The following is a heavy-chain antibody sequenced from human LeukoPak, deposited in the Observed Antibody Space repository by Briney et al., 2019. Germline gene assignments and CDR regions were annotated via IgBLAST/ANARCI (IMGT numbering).Heavy chain of an antibody. CDR3: FRHGDTIDY. V-gene: IGHV3-73*01. J-gene: IGHJ4*02. CDR2: IRNKANSYAT. CDR1: GFTFSSYG. Sequence: GGSLRLSCAASGFTFSSYGMHWVRQASGKGLEWVGHIRNKANSYATAYSASVKDRFTISRDDSKNTAYLQMNSLKTEDTAVYYCFRHGDTIDYWGQGTLVTVSS.